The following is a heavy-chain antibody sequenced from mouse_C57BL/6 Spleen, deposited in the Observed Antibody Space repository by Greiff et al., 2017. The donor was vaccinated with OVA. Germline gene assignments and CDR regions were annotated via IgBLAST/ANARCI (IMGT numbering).Heavy chain of an antibody. CDR3: ARQNYYGSSYAYSYFDV. J-gene: IGHJ1*03. CDR1: GFTFSDYG. CDR2: ISSGSSTI. D-gene: IGHD1-1*01. V-gene: IGHV5-17*01. Sequence: EVKLVESGGGLVKPGGSLKLSCAASGFTFSDYGMHWVRQAPEKGLEWVAYISSGSSTIYYADTVKGRFTISRDNAKNTLFLQMTSLRSEDTAMYYCARQNYYGSSYAYSYFDVWGTGTTVTVSS.